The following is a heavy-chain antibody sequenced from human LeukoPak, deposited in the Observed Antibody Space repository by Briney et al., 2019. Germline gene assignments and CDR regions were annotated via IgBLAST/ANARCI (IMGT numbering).Heavy chain of an antibody. V-gene: IGHV4-34*01. CDR1: GGSFSGYY. Sequence: WETLSLTCAVYGGSFSGYYWSWIRQPPGKGLEWIGEINHSGSTNYNPSLKSRVTISVDTSKNQFSLKLSSVTAADTAVYYCARQSSSSWNYYYYMDVWGKGTTVTISS. CDR3: ARQSSSSWNYYYYMDV. CDR2: INHSGST. J-gene: IGHJ6*03. D-gene: IGHD6-13*01.